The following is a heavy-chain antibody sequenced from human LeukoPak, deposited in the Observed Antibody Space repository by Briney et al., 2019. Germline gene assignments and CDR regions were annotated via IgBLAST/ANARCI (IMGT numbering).Heavy chain of an antibody. Sequence: SETLSLTCTVSGGSISSYYWIWIRQPPGKGLAWIGYIYYSGSTNYYPSLKSRVSISVDTSKNQFSLKLISVTAADTAVYYCARANYDSSGYYPYYYYYYMDVWGKGTTVTVSS. CDR1: GGSISSYY. V-gene: IGHV4-59*01. J-gene: IGHJ6*03. D-gene: IGHD3-22*01. CDR3: ARANYDSSGYYPYYYYYYMDV. CDR2: IYYSGST.